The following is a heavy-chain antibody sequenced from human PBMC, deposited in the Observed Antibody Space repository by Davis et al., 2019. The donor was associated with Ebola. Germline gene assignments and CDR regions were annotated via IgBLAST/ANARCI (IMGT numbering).Heavy chain of an antibody. V-gene: IGHV5-51*01. CDR1: GYSFTSYW. Sequence: GESLKISCKGSGYSFTSYWIAWVRQMPGKGLECMGIIYPGDSETRYSPSFQGQVTISADKSITTAYLQWSSLKASDTAMYYCARQASLYGSSDYWGQGTLVTVSS. CDR2: IYPGDSET. CDR3: ARQASLYGSSDY. J-gene: IGHJ4*02. D-gene: IGHD3-22*01.